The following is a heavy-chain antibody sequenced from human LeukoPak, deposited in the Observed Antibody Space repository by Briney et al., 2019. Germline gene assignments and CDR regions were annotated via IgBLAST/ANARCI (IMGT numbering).Heavy chain of an antibody. CDR2: INHSGST. V-gene: IGHV4-34*01. J-gene: IGHJ4*02. CDR3: ARDGTMVRGVFNY. D-gene: IGHD3-10*01. CDR1: GGSSSGYF. Sequence: SETLSLTCAVYGGSSSGYFWSWIRQPPGKGLEWIGEINHSGSTNYNPSLKSRVTISVDTSKNQFSLKLSSVTAADTAVYYCARDGTMVRGVFNYWGQGTLVTVSS.